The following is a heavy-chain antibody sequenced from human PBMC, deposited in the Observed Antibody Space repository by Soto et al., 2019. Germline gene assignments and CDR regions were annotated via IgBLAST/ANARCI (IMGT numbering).Heavy chain of an antibody. Sequence: PSETLSLTCTVSGGSINSGGFYWSWIRQHPGKGLEWIGYIYYSGSAYYNPSLKSRVTISVDTSKNQFSLKLNSVTAADTAVYYCARDLDGSGYNDSWGQGTLVTVSS. D-gene: IGHD5-12*01. CDR3: ARDLDGSGYNDS. V-gene: IGHV4-31*02. CDR2: IYYSGSA. J-gene: IGHJ4*02. CDR1: GGSINSGGFY.